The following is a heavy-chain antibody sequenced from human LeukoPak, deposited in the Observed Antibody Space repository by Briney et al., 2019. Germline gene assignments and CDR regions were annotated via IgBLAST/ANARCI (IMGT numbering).Heavy chain of an antibody. CDR3: ASFETVAAYPFDY. CDR1: GGSISSSSYY. V-gene: IGHV3-11*04. D-gene: IGHD6-19*01. J-gene: IGHJ4*02. CDR2: ISSSGSTI. Sequence: LSLTCTVSGGSISSSSYYWGWIRQPPGKGLEWVPYISSSGSTIYYADSVKGRFTISRDNAKNSLYLQMSSLRVADTAVYYCASFETVAAYPFDYWGQGTLVTVSS.